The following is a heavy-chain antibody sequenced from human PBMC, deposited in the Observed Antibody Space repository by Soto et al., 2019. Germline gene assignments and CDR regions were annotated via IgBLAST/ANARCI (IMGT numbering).Heavy chain of an antibody. J-gene: IGHJ6*02. CDR2: IYYSATT. CDR1: GYSISSPIYY. Sequence: SETLSLICTVSGYSISSPIYYWGWIRQPPXKGLEWIGCIYYSATTYYNPSLKSRVTISVDTSKNQFSLKLSSVTATDTAVYYCARDDTAMVYYYYYYGMDVWGQGTTVTVSS. D-gene: IGHD5-18*01. CDR3: ARDDTAMVYYYYYYGMDV. V-gene: IGHV4-39*02.